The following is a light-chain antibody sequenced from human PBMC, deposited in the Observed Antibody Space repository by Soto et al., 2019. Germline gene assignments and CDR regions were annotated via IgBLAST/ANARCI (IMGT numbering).Light chain of an antibody. CDR3: QHYNSYSEA. CDR2: VAS. J-gene: IGKJ1*01. V-gene: IGKV1-5*01. CDR1: QRISSY. Sequence: DILMTQSPASRSAPVGDRVTITCRASQRISSYLYWYQQKPGKAPKLLIYVASSLQSGVPSRFSGSGSGTEFSLTISSLQPDDFATYYCQHYNSYSEAFGQGTKVDIK.